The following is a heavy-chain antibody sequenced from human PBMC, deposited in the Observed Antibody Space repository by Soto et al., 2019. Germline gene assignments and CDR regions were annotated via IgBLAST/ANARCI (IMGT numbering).Heavy chain of an antibody. Sequence: SETLSLTCTVSGGSVNNGNYYWSWIRQPPGKELEWIGYVYYTGSTYSNPSLKSRLTLTIDTSKNQFSLNLTSVTAADTAVYYCERDPRAVRGRSGLLNWFDTWGQGALVTVSS. V-gene: IGHV4-61*01. D-gene: IGHD3-10*01. CDR3: ERDPRAVRGRSGLLNWFDT. J-gene: IGHJ5*02. CDR1: GGSVNNGNYY. CDR2: VYYTGST.